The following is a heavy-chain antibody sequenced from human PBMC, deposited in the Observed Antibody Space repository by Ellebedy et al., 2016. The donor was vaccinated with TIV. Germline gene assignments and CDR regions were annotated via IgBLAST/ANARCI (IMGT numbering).Heavy chain of an antibody. CDR2: IYYSGST. V-gene: IGHV4-59*08. CDR3: ARREARGYDIWSGYEY. J-gene: IGHJ4*02. Sequence: MPSETLSLTCTVSGGSIFSYYWSWIRQPPGKGLEWIGYIYYSGSTSYNPSLERRVTISVDMSKNQFSLKLSSVTAADTAVYYCARREARGYDIWSGYEYWGQGNLVTVSS. CDR1: GGSIFSYY. D-gene: IGHD3-3*01.